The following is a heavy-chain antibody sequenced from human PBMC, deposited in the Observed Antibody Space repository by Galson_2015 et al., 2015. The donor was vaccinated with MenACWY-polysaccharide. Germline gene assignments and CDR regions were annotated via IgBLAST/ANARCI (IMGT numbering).Heavy chain of an antibody. CDR3: ARPKPGYCSSTSCPPVRFDP. CDR2: IYYSGST. Sequence: ETLSLTCTVSGGSISSSSYYWGWIRQPPGKGLEWIGSIYYSGSTYYYPSLKSRVTISVDTSKNQFSLKLSSVTAADTAVYYCARPKPGYCSSTSCPPVRFDPWGQGTLVTVSS. CDR1: GGSISSSSYY. V-gene: IGHV4-39*01. D-gene: IGHD2-2*01. J-gene: IGHJ5*02.